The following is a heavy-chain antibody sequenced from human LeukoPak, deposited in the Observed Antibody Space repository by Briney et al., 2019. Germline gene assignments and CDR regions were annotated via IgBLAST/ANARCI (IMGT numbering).Heavy chain of an antibody. D-gene: IGHD6-6*01. CDR2: IYYSGST. CDR1: GGSISSSSYY. CDR3: XXXXXXAARLHDAFDI. V-gene: IGHV4-39*01. J-gene: IGHJ3*02. Sequence: SETLSLTCTVSGGSISSSSYYWGWIRQPPGKGLEWIGSIYYSGSTYYNPSLKSRVTISVDTSKNQFSLKLSSVTAADTAVYXXXXXXXXAARLHDAFDIWGQGTMVAVSS.